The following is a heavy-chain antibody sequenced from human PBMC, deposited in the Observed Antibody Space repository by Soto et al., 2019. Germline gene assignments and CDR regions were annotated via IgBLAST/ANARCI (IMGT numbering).Heavy chain of an antibody. CDR1: GFTFSSYG. CDR2: IWYDGSNK. D-gene: IGHD6-13*01. V-gene: IGHV3-33*01. J-gene: IGHJ4*02. CDR3: ASSSPGIAEYYFDY. Sequence: QVQLVESGGGVVQPGRSLRLSCAASGFTFSSYGMHWVRQAPGKGLEWVAVIWYDGSNKYYADSVKGRFTISRDNSKNKLYLQMNSLRAEDTAVYYCASSSPGIAEYYFDYWGQGTLVTVSS.